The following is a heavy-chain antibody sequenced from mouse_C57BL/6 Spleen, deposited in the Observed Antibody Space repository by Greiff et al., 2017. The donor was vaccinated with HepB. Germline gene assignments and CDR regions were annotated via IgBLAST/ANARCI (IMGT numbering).Heavy chain of an antibody. CDR3: ARVTGTLYFDY. CDR2: IYPRDGST. D-gene: IGHD4-1*01. CDR1: GYTFTSYD. Sequence: QVHVKQSGPELVKPGASVKLSCKASGYTFTSYDINWVKQRPGKGLEWIGWIYPRDGSTKYNEKFKGKATLTVDTSSSTAYMELHSLTSEDSAVYFCARVTGTLYFDYWGQGTTLTVSS. V-gene: IGHV1-85*01. J-gene: IGHJ2*01.